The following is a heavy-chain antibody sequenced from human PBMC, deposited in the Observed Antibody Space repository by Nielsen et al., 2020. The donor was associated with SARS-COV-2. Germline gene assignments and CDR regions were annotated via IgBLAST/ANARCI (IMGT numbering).Heavy chain of an antibody. J-gene: IGHJ6*02. Sequence: GESLKISCAASGFTFSSYAMSWVRQAPGKGLEWVSAISGSGGSTYYADSVKGRFTISRDNSKNTLYLQMNSLRAEDTAVYYCAKDSTSKYYDILTGYYTAYYYYGMDVWGQGTTVTVSS. CDR1: GFTFSSYA. V-gene: IGHV3-23*01. CDR2: ISGSGGST. D-gene: IGHD3-9*01. CDR3: AKDSTSKYYDILTGYYTAYYYYGMDV.